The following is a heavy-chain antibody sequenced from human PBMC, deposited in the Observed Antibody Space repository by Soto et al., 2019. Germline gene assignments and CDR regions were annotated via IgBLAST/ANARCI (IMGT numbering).Heavy chain of an antibody. V-gene: IGHV3-9*01. CDR2: ISWNSGSI. CDR1: GFTFDDYA. Sequence: GGSLRLSCAASGFTFDDYAMHWVRQAPGKGLEWVSGISWNSGSIGYADSVKGRFTISRDNAKNSLYLQMNSLRAEDTALYYCAKERRKYDFWMPYMDVWGKGTTVTVSS. CDR3: AKERRKYDFWMPYMDV. D-gene: IGHD3-3*01. J-gene: IGHJ6*03.